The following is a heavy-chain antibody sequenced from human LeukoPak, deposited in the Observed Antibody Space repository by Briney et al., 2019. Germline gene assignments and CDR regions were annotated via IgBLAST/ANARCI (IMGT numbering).Heavy chain of an antibody. J-gene: IGHJ4*02. CDR3: ARQARIIDY. CDR2: IHDLGST. CDR1: GVSISSINSH. Sequence: SETLSLTCTVSGVSISSINSHWVWIRQPPGKRLEWIGSIHDLGSTYYNPSLTTRVTTTVDTSKNQSSLRLSSVTAADTAVYYCARQARIIDYWGQGTPVTVSS. V-gene: IGHV4-39*01. D-gene: IGHD1-14*01.